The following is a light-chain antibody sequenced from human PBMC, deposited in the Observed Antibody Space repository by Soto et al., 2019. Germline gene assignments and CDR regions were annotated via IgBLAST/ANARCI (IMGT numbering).Light chain of an antibody. J-gene: IGLJ1*01. Sequence: QSVLTQPPSATGTPGQRVTISCSGTISNIGSNSVNWYQQLPGTAPSLLIYSNNQRASGVSGRFSGSKSGTSASLAISGLRSEDESDYYCAAWDDRLNGYVYGPGLQVT. CDR2: SNN. CDR3: AAWDDRLNGYV. CDR1: ISNIGSNS. V-gene: IGLV1-44*01.